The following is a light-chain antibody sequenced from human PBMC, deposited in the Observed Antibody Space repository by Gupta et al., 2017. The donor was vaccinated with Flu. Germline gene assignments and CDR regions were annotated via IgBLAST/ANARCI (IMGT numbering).Light chain of an antibody. CDR3: QQSYSAPLVT. CDR2: AAS. CDR1: QTIISY. J-gene: IGKJ3*01. Sequence: DRVTITCRASQTIISYLCWYQQKPGKAPKLLIFAASSLQSGVPSMFSGSGSGTEFTLTVSSLQPEDFATYYCQQSYSAPLVTFGPGTKVDIK. V-gene: IGKV1-39*01.